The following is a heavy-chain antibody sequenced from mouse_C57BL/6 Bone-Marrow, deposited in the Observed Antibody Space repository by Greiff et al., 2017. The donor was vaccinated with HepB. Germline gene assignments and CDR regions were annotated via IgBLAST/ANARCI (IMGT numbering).Heavy chain of an antibody. CDR2: IDPSDSYT. CDR1: GYTFTSYW. Sequence: QVQLQQPGAELVMPGASVKLSCKASGYTFTSYWMHWVKQRPGQGLEWIGEIDPSDSYTNYNQKFKGKSTLTVDKSSSTAYMQLSSLTSEDSAVYDCAEFAGEADMDDWGKGTSVTVSS. J-gene: IGHJ4*01. CDR3: AEFAGEADMDD. D-gene: IGHD6-1*01. V-gene: IGHV1-69*01.